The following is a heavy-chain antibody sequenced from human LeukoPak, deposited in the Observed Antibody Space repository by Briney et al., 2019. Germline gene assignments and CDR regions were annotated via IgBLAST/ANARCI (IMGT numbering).Heavy chain of an antibody. D-gene: IGHD4-17*01. J-gene: IGHJ4*02. V-gene: IGHV4-59*12. CDR2: IYYSGST. Sequence: SETLSLTCTVSGGSISSYYCGWIRQPPGKGLEWIGYIYYSGSTNYNPSLKSRVTISLDTSKSQFSLKLSSVTAADTAVYYCARSTFDYGDFDYWGQGTLVTVSS. CDR1: GGSISSYY. CDR3: ARSTFDYGDFDY.